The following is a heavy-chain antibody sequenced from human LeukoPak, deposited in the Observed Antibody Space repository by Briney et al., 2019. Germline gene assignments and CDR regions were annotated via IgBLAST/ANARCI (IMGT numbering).Heavy chain of an antibody. CDR3: ARQGYSGYRPIDY. CDR2: IYYSGST. CDR1: GGSISSYY. D-gene: IGHD5-12*01. J-gene: IGHJ4*02. Sequence: SETLSLTCTVSGGSISSYYWSWIRQPPGKGLEWIGYIYYSGSTNYNPSLKSRVTISVDTSKNQFSLKLSSVTAADTAVCYCARQGYSGYRPIDYWGQGTLVTVSS. V-gene: IGHV4-59*08.